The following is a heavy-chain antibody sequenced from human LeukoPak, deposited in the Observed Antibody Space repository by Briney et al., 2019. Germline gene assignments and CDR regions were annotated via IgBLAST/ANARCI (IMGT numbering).Heavy chain of an antibody. CDR2: IYYSGST. CDR1: GGSISSSSHY. D-gene: IGHD2-15*01. Sequence: SETLSLTCTVSGGSISSSSHYGGWIRQPPGKGLEWIGYIYYSGSTNYNPSLKSRVTISVDTSKNQFSLKLSSVTAADTAVYYCATVVVRAGYFDYWGQGTLVTVSS. J-gene: IGHJ4*02. CDR3: ATVVVRAGYFDY. V-gene: IGHV4-61*05.